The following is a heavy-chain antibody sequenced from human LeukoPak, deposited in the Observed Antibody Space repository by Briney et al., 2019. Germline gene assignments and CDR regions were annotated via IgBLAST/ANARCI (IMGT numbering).Heavy chain of an antibody. D-gene: IGHD3-10*01. Sequence: PGGSLRLSCAASGFTVSSNYMSWVRQAPGKGLEWVSVIYSGGSTYYADSVKGRFTLSRDNSKNTLYLEMNSLRAKDTAVYYCARSLGDSGILNYYMDIWGKGTTVTVSS. CDR2: IYSGGST. V-gene: IGHV3-53*01. CDR1: GFTVSSNY. J-gene: IGHJ6*03. CDR3: ARSLGDSGILNYYMDI.